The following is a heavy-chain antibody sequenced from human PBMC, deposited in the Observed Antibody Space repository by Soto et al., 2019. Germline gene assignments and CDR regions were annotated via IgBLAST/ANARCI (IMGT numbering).Heavy chain of an antibody. CDR1: GYTLTELS. V-gene: IGHV1-24*01. J-gene: IGHJ6*02. CDR3: AKEDRGVGSKARYYYYYYGMDV. CDR2: INPEDGGT. D-gene: IGHD3-10*01. Sequence: ASVKVSCKVSGYTLTELSMHWVRQAPGKGLEWMGIINPEDGGTSYAQKFQARVTMTRDTSTGTVYMELSSLRSEDTAVYYCAKEDRGVGSKARYYYYYYGMDVWGQGTTVTVSS.